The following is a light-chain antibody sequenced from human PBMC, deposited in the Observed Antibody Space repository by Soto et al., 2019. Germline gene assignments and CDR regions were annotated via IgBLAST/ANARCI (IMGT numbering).Light chain of an antibody. CDR3: SSYSISTAYL. CDR1: SSDVGGYDY. V-gene: IGLV2-14*01. CDR2: EVS. J-gene: IGLJ1*01. Sequence: QSALTQPASVSGSPGQSITISCTGTSSDVGGYDYVSWYQLHPGKAPKLMVFEVSNRPSGVSYRFPGSKSGNTASLTISGLQAEDEADYFCSSYSISTAYLFGTGTRSPS.